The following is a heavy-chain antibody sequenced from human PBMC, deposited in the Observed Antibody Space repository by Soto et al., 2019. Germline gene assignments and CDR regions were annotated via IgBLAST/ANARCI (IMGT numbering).Heavy chain of an antibody. Sequence: GASVKVSCKASGGAFSSYTISWVRQAPGQGLEWMGRIIPILGIANYAQKFQGRVTITADKSTSTAYMELSSLRSEDTAVYYCARAREDIVVVVAANLPHDAFDIWGQGTMVTVSS. J-gene: IGHJ3*02. CDR1: GGAFSSYT. V-gene: IGHV1-69*02. CDR2: IIPILGIA. D-gene: IGHD2-15*01. CDR3: ARAREDIVVVVAANLPHDAFDI.